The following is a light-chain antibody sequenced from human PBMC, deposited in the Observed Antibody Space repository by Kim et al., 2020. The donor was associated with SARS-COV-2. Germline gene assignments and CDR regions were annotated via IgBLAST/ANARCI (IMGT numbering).Light chain of an antibody. CDR3: QQINYTPPLT. V-gene: IGKV1-39*01. J-gene: IGKJ5*01. CDR2: AAS. Sequence: DIQMTQSPSFLSASVGDRVTITCRASQAISSYLNWYQQKPGKAPKLLIDAASTLQSGVPSRFSGSGSGTEFTLTISRVQPEDFATYYCQQINYTPPLTFGQGTRLEIK. CDR1: QAISSY.